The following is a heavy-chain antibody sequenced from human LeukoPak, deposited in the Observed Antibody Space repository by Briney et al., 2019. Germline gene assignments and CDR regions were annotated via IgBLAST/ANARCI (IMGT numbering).Heavy chain of an antibody. CDR2: IYDSGST. J-gene: IGHJ5*02. CDR3: ASGDYYGNWFDP. Sequence: KSSETLSLTCTVSGGSIRSSYYYWGWIRQPPGKGLEWIGSIYDSGSTYHNPSLKSRVTISVDTSKNQFSLKLSSVTAADTAVYYCASGDYYGNWFDPWGQGTLVTVSS. V-gene: IGHV4-39*01. D-gene: IGHD3-10*01. CDR1: GGSIRSSYYY.